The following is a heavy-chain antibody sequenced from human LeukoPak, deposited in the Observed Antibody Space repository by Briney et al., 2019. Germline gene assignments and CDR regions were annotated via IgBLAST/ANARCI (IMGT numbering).Heavy chain of an antibody. CDR1: GFTFSSSG. CDR2: ISGSDETT. Sequence: PGGSLKLSCAASGFTFSSSGMSWVRQAPGKGLEWVSSISGSDETTYYAESVKGRFTISRDNSKNTLYLQMSSLRAEDTAVYYCAKNINHLEWGQGTLVTVSS. J-gene: IGHJ4*02. CDR3: AKNINHLE. V-gene: IGHV3-23*01. D-gene: IGHD1-14*01.